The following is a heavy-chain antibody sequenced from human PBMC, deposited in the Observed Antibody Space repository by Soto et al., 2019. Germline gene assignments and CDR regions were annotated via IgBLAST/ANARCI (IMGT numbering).Heavy chain of an antibody. CDR2: ISGSGGST. Sequence: EVQLLESGGGLVQPGGSLRLSCAASGFTFSSYAMSWVRQAPGKGLEWVSAISGSGGSTYYADSVKGRFTISRDNSKNTLYLQMNSLRAEDTAVYYCANSPSRYYYYGMDVWGQGTTVTVSS. J-gene: IGHJ6*02. V-gene: IGHV3-23*01. CDR3: ANSPSRYYYYGMDV. CDR1: GFTFSSYA.